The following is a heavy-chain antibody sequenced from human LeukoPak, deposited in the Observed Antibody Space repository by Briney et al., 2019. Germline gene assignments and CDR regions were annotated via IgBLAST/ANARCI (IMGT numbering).Heavy chain of an antibody. CDR2: INHSGST. Sequence: PSETLSLTCTVSGGSISSGGYYWSWIRQPPGKGLEWIGEINHSGSTNYNPSLKSRVTISVDTSKNQFSLKLSSVTAADTAVYYCASSTNRWFDPWGQGTLVTVSS. J-gene: IGHJ5*02. CDR3: ASSTNRWFDP. V-gene: IGHV4-39*07. D-gene: IGHD2-2*01. CDR1: GGSISSGGYY.